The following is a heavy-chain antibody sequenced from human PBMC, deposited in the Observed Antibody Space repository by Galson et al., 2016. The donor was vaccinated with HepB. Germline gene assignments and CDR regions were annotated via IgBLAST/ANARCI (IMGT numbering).Heavy chain of an antibody. CDR1: GFTFSSFA. D-gene: IGHD4-23*01. J-gene: IGHJ6*02. CDR3: AREDYGGGVGTPYYYYYAMDV. CDR2: ISSSGDKT. V-gene: IGHV3-23*01. Sequence: SLRLSCAASGFTFSSFAMSWVRQSPGKGLEWVSGISSSGDKTHYADSVKGRFTISRDNSKNTLYLQMNSLRAEDTAVYYCAREDYGGGVGTPYYYYYAMDVWGQGTTVTVSS.